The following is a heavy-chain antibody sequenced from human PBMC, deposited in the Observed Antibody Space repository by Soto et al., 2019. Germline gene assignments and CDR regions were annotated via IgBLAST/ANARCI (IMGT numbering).Heavy chain of an antibody. D-gene: IGHD6-6*01. CDR2: IKQDGSEK. J-gene: IGHJ3*02. V-gene: IGHV3-7*03. CDR3: ARDRGSSWEDMGAFDT. CDR1: GFTFSSYW. Sequence: PGGSLRLSCAASGFTFSSYWMSWVRQAPGKGLEWVANIKQDGSEKYYVDSVKGRFTISRDNAKNSLYLQMDSLRAEDTAVYYCARDRGSSWEDMGAFDTWGQGTMVTVSS.